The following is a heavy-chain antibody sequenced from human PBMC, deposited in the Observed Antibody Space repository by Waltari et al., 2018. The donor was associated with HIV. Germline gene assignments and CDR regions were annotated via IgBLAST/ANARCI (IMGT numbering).Heavy chain of an antibody. CDR2: IYYSGST. CDR3: ATGATYYYGSGTPGPFDY. CDR1: GGSISSSSYY. V-gene: IGHV4-39*01. D-gene: IGHD3-10*01. J-gene: IGHJ4*02. Sequence: QLQLQESGPGLVKPSETLSLTCTVSGGSISSSSYYWGWIRQPPGKGLEWIGSIYYSGSTYYNPSLKSRVTISVDTSKNQFSLKLSSVTAADTAVYYCATGATYYYGSGTPGPFDYWGQGTLVTVSS.